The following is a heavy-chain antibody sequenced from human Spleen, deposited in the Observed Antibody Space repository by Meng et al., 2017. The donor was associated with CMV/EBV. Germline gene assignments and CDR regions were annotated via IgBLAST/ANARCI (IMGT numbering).Heavy chain of an antibody. CDR1: GYTFIDYY. CDR2: IQPNSGGT. V-gene: IGHV1-2*02. D-gene: IGHD1-26*01. J-gene: IGHJ5*02. Sequence: ASVKVSCKTSGYTFIDYYIHWVRQAPGQGLEWMGWIQPNSGGTNYPQKFQGRVTMTRDRSMRTVYMELTRLTSVDTAVYFCARDEGGSFGHWGQGALVTVSS. CDR3: ARDEGGSFGH.